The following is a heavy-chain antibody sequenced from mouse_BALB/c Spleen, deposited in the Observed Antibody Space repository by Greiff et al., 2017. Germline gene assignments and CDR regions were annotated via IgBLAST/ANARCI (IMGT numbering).Heavy chain of an antibody. CDR1: GFSLTSYG. J-gene: IGHJ3*01. V-gene: IGHV2-9*02. CDR3: ANYYGNSWFAY. D-gene: IGHD2-1*01. Sequence: VKLQESGPGLVAPSQSLSITCTVSGFSLTSYGVHWVRQPPGKGLEWLGVIWAGGSTNYNSALMSRLSISKDNSKSQVFLKMNSLQTDDTAMYYCANYYGNSWFAYWGQGTLVTVSA. CDR2: IWAGGST.